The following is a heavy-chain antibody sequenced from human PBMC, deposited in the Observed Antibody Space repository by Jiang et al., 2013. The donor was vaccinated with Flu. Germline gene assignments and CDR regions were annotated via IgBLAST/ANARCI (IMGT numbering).Heavy chain of an antibody. CDR3: AGRTTTAAGDSED. Sequence: GLVKPSGTLSLTCAVSGGSINSNYWWSWVRQSPGKRLEYIREIYHTGHSNSNPSLESRVTMSVDKSKNQFALKMSPVTAADTAVYYCAGRTTTAAGDSEDWGLGILVSVSS. D-gene: IGHD6-13*01. V-gene: IGHV4-4*02. CDR2: IYHTGHS. J-gene: IGHJ4*02. CDR1: GGSINSNYW.